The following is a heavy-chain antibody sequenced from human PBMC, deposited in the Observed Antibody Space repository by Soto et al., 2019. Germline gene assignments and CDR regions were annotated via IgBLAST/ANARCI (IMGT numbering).Heavy chain of an antibody. D-gene: IGHD6-13*01. CDR3: ARAIAAAGSY. J-gene: IGHJ4*02. CDR2: INQDGSKK. Sequence: EVQLVESGGGLVQPGGSLRLSCEASGLIFSTYWVTWVRQAPGRGLEWVANINQDGSKKYYVDSVKGRFTISRDNARNVVFLQMNSLRAEDTAVYYCARAIAAAGSYWGQGALVTVSS. V-gene: IGHV3-7*01. CDR1: GLIFSTYW.